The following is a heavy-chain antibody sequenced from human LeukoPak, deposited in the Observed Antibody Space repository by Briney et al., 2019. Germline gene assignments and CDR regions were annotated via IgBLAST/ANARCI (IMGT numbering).Heavy chain of an antibody. CDR2: ISGYNGNT. V-gene: IGHV1-18*01. CDR1: GYTFTSYG. CDR3: AREAEYSSSSGDY. Sequence: ASVKVSCKASGYTFTSYGISWVRQAPGQGLEWMGWISGYNGNTNYAQKFQARATMTTDTSTTTAYMELRSLRSDDTAVYYCAREAEYSSSSGDYWGQGTLVTVSS. J-gene: IGHJ4*02. D-gene: IGHD6-6*01.